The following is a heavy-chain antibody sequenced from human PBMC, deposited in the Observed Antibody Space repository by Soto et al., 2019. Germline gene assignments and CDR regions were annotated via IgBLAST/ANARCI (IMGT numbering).Heavy chain of an antibody. CDR1: GFTVSSNY. CDR2: IYSGGST. D-gene: IGHD3-3*01. CDR3: ARHLTILGIPGYFDY. J-gene: IGHJ4*02. V-gene: IGHV3-53*01. Sequence: GGSLRLSCAASGFTVSSNYMRWVRQAPGKGLEWVSVIYSGGSTYYADSVKGRFTISRDNSKNTLYLQMNSLRAEDTAVYYCARHLTILGIPGYFDYWGQGTLVTVSS.